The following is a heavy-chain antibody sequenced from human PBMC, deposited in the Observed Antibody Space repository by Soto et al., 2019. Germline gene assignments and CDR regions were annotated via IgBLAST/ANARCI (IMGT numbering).Heavy chain of an antibody. V-gene: IGHV3-23*01. CDR1: GFTFSSYA. CDR2: INYSGGST. Sequence: EVQLLESGGGLVQPGGSLRLSCAASGFTFSSYAMSWVRQAPGKGLEWVSNINYSGGSTYYADSVKGRFTMSRDNSMNTLYLQMNGMRADDTSLYYCVKGLEAAGLFTEYWGQGTLVTVSS. J-gene: IGHJ4*02. D-gene: IGHD6-13*01. CDR3: VKGLEAAGLFTEY.